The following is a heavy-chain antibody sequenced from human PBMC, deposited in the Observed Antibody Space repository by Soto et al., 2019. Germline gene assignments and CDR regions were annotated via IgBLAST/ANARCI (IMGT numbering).Heavy chain of an antibody. V-gene: IGHV3-15*01. CDR1: GFTFSNAW. Sequence: GGSLRLSCAASGFTFSNAWMSWVRQAPGKGLEWVGRIKSKTDGGTTDYAAPVKGRFTISRDDSKNTLYPQMNSLKTEDTAVYYCTTDRVVVITAYYFDYWGQGTLVTVSS. CDR3: TTDRVVVITAYYFDY. J-gene: IGHJ4*02. D-gene: IGHD3-22*01. CDR2: IKSKTDGGTT.